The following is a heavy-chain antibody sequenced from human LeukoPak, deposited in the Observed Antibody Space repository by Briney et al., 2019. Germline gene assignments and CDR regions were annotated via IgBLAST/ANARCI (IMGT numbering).Heavy chain of an antibody. CDR2: ISYDGSNK. V-gene: IGHV3-30*04. D-gene: IGHD5-18*01. Sequence: GGSLRLSCAASGFTFSSYAMHWVRQAPGKGLEWVAVISYDGSNKYYADPVKGRFTISRDNSKNTLYLQMNSLRAEDTAVYYCARDRSPVDTATLDYWGQGTLVTVSS. J-gene: IGHJ4*02. CDR1: GFTFSSYA. CDR3: ARDRSPVDTATLDY.